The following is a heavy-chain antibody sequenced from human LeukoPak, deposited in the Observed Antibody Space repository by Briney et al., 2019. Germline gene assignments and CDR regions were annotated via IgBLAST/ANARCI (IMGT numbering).Heavy chain of an antibody. J-gene: IGHJ4*02. V-gene: IGHV3-23*01. CDR1: GFTFSSYD. D-gene: IGHD6-19*01. CDR3: ARTSSGGYGRFDY. CDR2: ISASGATT. Sequence: GGSLRLSCAASGFTFSSYDMSWVRQAPGKGLEWVSAISASGATTYYADSVKGRFTISRDNSKNTLFLQMNSLRADDTAVYYCARTSSGGYGRFDYWGQGTLVTVSS.